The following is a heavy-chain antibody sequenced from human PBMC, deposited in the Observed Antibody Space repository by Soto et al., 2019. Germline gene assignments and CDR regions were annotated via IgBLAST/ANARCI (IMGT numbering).Heavy chain of an antibody. CDR2: IHRDATT. D-gene: IGHD2-21*01. CDR3: SRDPFGGGDIFDV. CDR1: GFTVRTNY. Sequence: EVQLVESGGGLVQPGGSLRLSCAASGFTVRTNYMKWVRQAPGKGLEWVSVIHRDATTHTADSVKGRFTISRDTSKNTLFLQMNSLRVEDTALYFCSRDPFGGGDIFDVGGQGTMVIVSS. J-gene: IGHJ3*01. V-gene: IGHV3-66*01.